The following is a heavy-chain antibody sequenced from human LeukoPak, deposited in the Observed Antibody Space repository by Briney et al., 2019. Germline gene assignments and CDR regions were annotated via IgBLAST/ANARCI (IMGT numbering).Heavy chain of an antibody. Sequence: GGSLRLSCAASGFTFSTYPMHWVRQAPGKGLEYVSAISSNGGSTFYANSVKGRFTISRDNSKNTLYLQMGSLRPEDMAVYYCAGQTYSNSWAFDPWGQGTLVAVSS. V-gene: IGHV3-64*01. CDR1: GFTFSTYP. CDR3: AGQTYSNSWAFDP. D-gene: IGHD6-13*01. J-gene: IGHJ5*02. CDR2: ISSNGGST.